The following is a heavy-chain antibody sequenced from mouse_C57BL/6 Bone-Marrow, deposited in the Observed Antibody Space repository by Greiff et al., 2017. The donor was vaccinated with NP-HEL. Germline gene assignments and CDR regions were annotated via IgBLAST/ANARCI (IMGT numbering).Heavy chain of an antibody. V-gene: IGHV3-6*01. Sequence: EVQLQESGPGLVKPSQSLSLTCSVTGYSITSGYYWNWIRQFPGNKLEWMGYISYDGSNNYNPSLKNRISITRDTAKNQFFLKVNAVTTEDTATYYCATAMDYWGQGTSVTVSS. J-gene: IGHJ4*01. CDR3: ATAMDY. CDR2: ISYDGSN. CDR1: GYSITSGYY.